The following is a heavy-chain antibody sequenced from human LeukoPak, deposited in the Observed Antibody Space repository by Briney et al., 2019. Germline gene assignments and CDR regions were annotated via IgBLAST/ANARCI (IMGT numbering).Heavy chain of an antibody. D-gene: IGHD5-18*01. CDR3: AKGAGGFSYYNWFDP. Sequence: SETLSLTCTVSGGSISSSPYYWGWIRQPPGKGLEWIGGIYYSGTTHYNPSLESRVTISVDTSKNQFSLKLASVTAADTAIYYCAKGAGGFSYYNWFDPWGQGTLVTVSS. CDR1: GGSISSSPYY. V-gene: IGHV4-39*07. CDR2: IYYSGTT. J-gene: IGHJ5*02.